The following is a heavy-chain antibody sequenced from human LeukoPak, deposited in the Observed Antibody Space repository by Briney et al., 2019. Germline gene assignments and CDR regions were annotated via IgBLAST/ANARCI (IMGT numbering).Heavy chain of an antibody. Sequence: ASVEVSCKSSGYTFTDYHIHWVRQAPGQGLEWMGITYPVGDFTNSAQKFQGRVTMTSDTPTNTFYMELSGLRLDDTAVYYCARDQWGPDGLWGQGTIVTVSS. CDR2: TYPVGDFT. CDR3: ARDQWGPDGL. V-gene: IGHV1-46*01. CDR1: GYTFTDYH. D-gene: IGHD5-24*01. J-gene: IGHJ3*01.